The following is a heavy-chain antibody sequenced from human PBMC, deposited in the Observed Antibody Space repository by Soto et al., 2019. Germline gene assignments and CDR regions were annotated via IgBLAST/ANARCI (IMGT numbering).Heavy chain of an antibody. CDR2: ISGSGGST. J-gene: IGHJ4*02. CDR1: RFTFILSS. D-gene: IGHD6-19*01. CDR3: AKDPTSRAVAGLFDY. V-gene: IGHV3-23*01. Sequence: RLSCASSRFTFILSSLRWVRQSPGKGLEWVSAISGSGGSTYYADSVKGRFTISRDNSKNTLYPQMNSLRAEDTAVYYCAKDPTSRAVAGLFDYWGQGTLVTVSS.